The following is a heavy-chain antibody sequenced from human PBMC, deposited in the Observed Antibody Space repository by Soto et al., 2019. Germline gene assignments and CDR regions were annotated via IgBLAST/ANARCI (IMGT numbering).Heavy chain of an antibody. CDR2: ISAYNGNT. Sequence: QVQLVQSGAEVKKPGASVKVSCKASGYTFTSYGISWVRQAPGQGLEWMGWISAYNGNTHYAQKLQGRVTMNTDTAKSTAYMELRCLRSDDTAVYYCARDSEDIVLMVYAIRSSDWFGPWGQGTLVTVFS. D-gene: IGHD2-8*01. CDR1: GYTFTSYG. V-gene: IGHV1-18*01. CDR3: ARDSEDIVLMVYAIRSSDWFGP. J-gene: IGHJ5*02.